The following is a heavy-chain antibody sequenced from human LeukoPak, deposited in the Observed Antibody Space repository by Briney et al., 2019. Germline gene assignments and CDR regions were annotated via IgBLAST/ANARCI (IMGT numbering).Heavy chain of an antibody. J-gene: IGHJ4*02. Sequence: SETLSLTCTVSGGSVSSGSYYWSWIRQPPGKGLEWIGYIYYSGSTNYNPSLKSRVTISVDTSKNQFSLKLSSVTAADTAVYYCARDSSSWYYFDYWGQGTLVTVSS. CDR1: GGSVSSGSYY. CDR3: ARDSSSWYYFDY. D-gene: IGHD6-13*01. V-gene: IGHV4-61*01. CDR2: IYYSGST.